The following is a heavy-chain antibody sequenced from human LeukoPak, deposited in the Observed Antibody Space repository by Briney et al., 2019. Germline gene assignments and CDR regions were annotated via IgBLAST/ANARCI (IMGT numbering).Heavy chain of an antibody. Sequence: SETLSLTCTVSGGSISSGGYYWSWIRQHPGKGLEWIGYIYYSGSTYYNPSLKSRVTISVGTSKNQFSLKLSSVTAADTAVYYCARGRDYDFWSGYYTGAFDIWGQGTMVTVSS. CDR1: GGSISSGGYY. J-gene: IGHJ3*02. V-gene: IGHV4-31*03. CDR3: ARGRDYDFWSGYYTGAFDI. D-gene: IGHD3-3*01. CDR2: IYYSGST.